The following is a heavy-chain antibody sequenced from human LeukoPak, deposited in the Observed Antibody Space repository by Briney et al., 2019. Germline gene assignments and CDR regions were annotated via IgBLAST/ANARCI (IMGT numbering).Heavy chain of an antibody. CDR3: ARTDSSGYSDDY. Sequence: ASVKVSCKASGYTFTSYYLHWVRQAPGQGLEWMGIINPSGGSTSYAQKFQGRVTMTRDTSTSTVYMELSSLRSEDTAVYYCARTDSSGYSDDYWGQGTLVTVSS. CDR2: INPSGGST. D-gene: IGHD3-22*01. V-gene: IGHV1-46*01. CDR1: GYTFTSYY. J-gene: IGHJ4*02.